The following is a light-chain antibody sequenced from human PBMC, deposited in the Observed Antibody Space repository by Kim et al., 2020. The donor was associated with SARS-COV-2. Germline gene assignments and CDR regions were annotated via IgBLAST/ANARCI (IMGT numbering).Light chain of an antibody. J-gene: IGLJ1*01. V-gene: IGLV2-14*03. CDR3: SSYSFGMGSTLLYV. CDR2: DVS. Sequence: QSALTQPASVSGSPGQSITISCTGVSSDIGGYNYVSWYQHHPGKAPKLLIYDVSNRPSGISDRFSGSKSDNTASLTISGLQSEDEADYYCSSYSFGMGSTLLYVFGTGTKVTVL. CDR1: SSDIGGYNY.